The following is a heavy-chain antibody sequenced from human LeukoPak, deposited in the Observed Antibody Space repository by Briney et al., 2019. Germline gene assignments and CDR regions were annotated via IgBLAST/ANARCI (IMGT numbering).Heavy chain of an antibody. Sequence: ASVKVSCKASGYTFPSYGISWVRQAPGQGLEWLGSTSPYNGNTKYAQKFQGRVTMTTDTSTSTAYLDLRSLRSDDTAIYYCAKDPAWDDRGGDYWGQGTLVTVSS. V-gene: IGHV1-18*04. CDR3: AKDPAWDDRGGDY. D-gene: IGHD1-1*01. CDR2: TSPYNGNT. J-gene: IGHJ4*02. CDR1: GYTFPSYG.